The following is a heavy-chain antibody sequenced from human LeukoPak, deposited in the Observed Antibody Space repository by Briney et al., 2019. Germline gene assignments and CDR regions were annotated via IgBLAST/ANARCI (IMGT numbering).Heavy chain of an antibody. Sequence: PSETLSLTCSVSGGSISDYYWSWIRQPPGKGLEWIGYIHTRGSTNSNPSLKSRLTMSVDTSKNHFSLKLRSVTADDTALYFCARDHESDGYPTSDYWGQGTLVTVSS. CDR3: ARDHESDGYPTSDY. J-gene: IGHJ4*02. CDR1: GGSISDYY. D-gene: IGHD3-22*01. CDR2: IHTRGST. V-gene: IGHV4-4*09.